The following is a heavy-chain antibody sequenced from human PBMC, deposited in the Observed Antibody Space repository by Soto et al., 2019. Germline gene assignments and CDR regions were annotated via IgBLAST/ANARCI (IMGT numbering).Heavy chain of an antibody. V-gene: IGHV3-23*01. CDR2: ISGSGGST. CDR1: GFTFNSYA. Sequence: EVQLLESGGGLVQPGGSLRLSCAASGFTFNSYAMSWVRQAPGKGLEWVSTISGSGGSTYNADSVKGRFTISRDNSKNPLYLQMSSLRAEDTAVYYCAKGGPSYYDFWSGYHTDYWGQGTLVTVSS. J-gene: IGHJ4*02. D-gene: IGHD3-3*01. CDR3: AKGGPSYYDFWSGYHTDY.